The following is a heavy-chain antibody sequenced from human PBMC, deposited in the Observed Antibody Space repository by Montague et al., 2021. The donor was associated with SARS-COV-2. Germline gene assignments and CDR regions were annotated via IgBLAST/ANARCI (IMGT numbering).Heavy chain of an antibody. Sequence: NPSLKSRVTFSVDTSKTQFPLKLISVTAADTAVYFCAREDRWNWFDPWGQGVLVTVSS. J-gene: IGHJ5*02. D-gene: IGHD5-24*01. CDR3: AREDRWNWFDP. V-gene: IGHV4-59*01.